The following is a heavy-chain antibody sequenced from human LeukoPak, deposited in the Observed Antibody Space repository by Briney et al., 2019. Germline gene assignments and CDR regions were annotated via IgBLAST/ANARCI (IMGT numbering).Heavy chain of an antibody. V-gene: IGHV4-39*01. Sequence: PSETLSLTCAVSGGSISSTTSYWSWIRQPPGKGLEWIGRIYYSGSTFYNPSLKSRVTISVDTSKNQLSLRLSPVTAADTAVYYCARHGSTDYFDYWGQGTLVTVSS. D-gene: IGHD2-2*03. J-gene: IGHJ4*02. CDR2: IYYSGST. CDR3: ARHGSTDYFDY. CDR1: GGSISSTTSY.